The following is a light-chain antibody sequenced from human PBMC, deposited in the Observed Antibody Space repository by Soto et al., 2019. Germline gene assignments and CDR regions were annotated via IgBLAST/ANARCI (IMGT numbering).Light chain of an antibody. CDR2: DAS. V-gene: IGKV3-11*01. CDR1: QSVNFY. CDR3: QHRTTWPGT. J-gene: IGKJ2*01. Sequence: ETVLTQSPATLSLSPGERATLSCRASQSVNFYLAWYQQKPGRAPRLLVYDASNRATDIPARFSGSGSGTDFTLTISALEPEDFAVYYCQHRTTWPGTFGQGTRLEI.